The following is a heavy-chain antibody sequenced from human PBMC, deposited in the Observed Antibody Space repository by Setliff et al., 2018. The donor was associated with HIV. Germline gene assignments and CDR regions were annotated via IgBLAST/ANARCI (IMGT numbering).Heavy chain of an antibody. CDR1: GFTFSSYW. J-gene: IGHJ2*01. Sequence: PGGSLRLSCAASGFTFSSYWMSWVRQAPGKGLEWVGRIQSKTDGGTTDYAAPVKGRFTISRDDSRKTLYLQMNSLRTEDTAVYYCTRNNVAWYRPLGYFDLWGRGNQVTVSS. V-gene: IGHV3-15*01. D-gene: IGHD2-2*01. CDR3: TRNNVAWYRPLGYFDL. CDR2: IQSKTDGGTT.